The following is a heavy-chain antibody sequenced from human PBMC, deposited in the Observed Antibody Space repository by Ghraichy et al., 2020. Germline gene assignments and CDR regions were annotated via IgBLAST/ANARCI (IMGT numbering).Heavy chain of an antibody. CDR2: INHSGST. CDR1: GGSFSGYY. V-gene: IGHV4-34*01. J-gene: IGHJ6*02. D-gene: IGHD5-18*01. CDR3: ARGRERIQLWLPDYYYYGMDV. Sequence: SQTLSLTCAVYGGSFSGYYWSWIRQPPGKGLEWIGEINHSGSTNYNPSLRSRVTISVDTSKNQFSLKLSSVTAEDTAVYYCARGRERIQLWLPDYYYYGMDVWGQGTTVTVSS.